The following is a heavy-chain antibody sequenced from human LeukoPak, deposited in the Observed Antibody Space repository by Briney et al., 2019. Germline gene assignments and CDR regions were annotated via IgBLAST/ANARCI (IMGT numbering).Heavy chain of an antibody. J-gene: IGHJ4*02. V-gene: IGHV4-59*01. D-gene: IGHD6-13*01. CDR3: ARGVYIAAAQYGY. Sequence: PSETLSLTCTVSGGSISSYYWSWIRQPPGKGLEWIGYIYYSGTTNYNPSLKSRVTISVDTSKNRFSLKLNSVTAADTAVYYCARGVYIAAAQYGYWGQGTLVTVSS. CDR2: IYYSGTT. CDR1: GGSISSYY.